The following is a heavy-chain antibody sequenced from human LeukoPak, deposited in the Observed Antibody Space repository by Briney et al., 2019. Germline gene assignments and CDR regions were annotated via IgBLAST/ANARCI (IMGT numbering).Heavy chain of an antibody. J-gene: IGHJ4*02. Sequence: GGSLRLSCAASGFTFSSYSMNWVRQAPGKGLEWVSSISSSSSYIYYADSVKGRFTISRDNAKNSLYLQMNSLRAEDTAVYYCARDLSDYVWGSYRPFDYWGQGTLVTVSS. CDR1: GFTFSSYS. V-gene: IGHV3-21*01. CDR3: ARDLSDYVWGSYRPFDY. CDR2: ISSSSSYI. D-gene: IGHD3-16*02.